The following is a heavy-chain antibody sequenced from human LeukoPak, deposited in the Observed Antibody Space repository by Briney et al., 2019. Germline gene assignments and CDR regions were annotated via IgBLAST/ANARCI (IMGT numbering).Heavy chain of an antibody. J-gene: IGHJ6*02. CDR1: GFTFSSYD. V-gene: IGHV3-13*01. Sequence: GGSLRLSCAASGFTFSSYDMHWVRQATGKGLEWVSAIGTAGDTYYPGSVKGRFTISGENAKNSLYLQMNSLRAGGTAVYYCARGAIFGVVSSYYGMDVWGQGTTVTVSS. CDR3: ARGAIFGVVSSYYGMDV. CDR2: IGTAGDT. D-gene: IGHD3-3*01.